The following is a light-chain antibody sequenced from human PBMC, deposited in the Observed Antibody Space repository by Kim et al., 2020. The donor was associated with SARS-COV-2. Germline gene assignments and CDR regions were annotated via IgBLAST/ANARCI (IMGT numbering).Light chain of an antibody. J-gene: IGKJ1*01. CDR2: DAS. CDR1: QSVSSY. V-gene: IGKV3-11*01. Sequence: EIVLTQSPATLSLSPGERATLSCRASQSVSSYLAWYQQKPGQAPRLLIYDASNRATGIPARFSGSGSGTDFTLTISSLEPEDFAVYYCQKHSTSAGTFGQGTKVDIK. CDR3: QKHSTSAGT.